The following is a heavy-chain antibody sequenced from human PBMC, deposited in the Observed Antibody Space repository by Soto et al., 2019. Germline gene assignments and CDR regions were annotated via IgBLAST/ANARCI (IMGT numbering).Heavy chain of an antibody. V-gene: IGHV3-11*05. CDR1: GFTFSDYY. CDR3: ARDLRGHAARRHFDL. Sequence: QVQLVESGGGLVKPGGSLRLSCAASGFTFSDYYMSWIREAPGKGLEWVSYISSSSSYTNYADSVKGRFTISRDNAKNSLYLQMNSLRAEDTAVYYCARDLRGHAARRHFDLWGRGTLVTVSS. D-gene: IGHD6-25*01. CDR2: ISSSSSYT. J-gene: IGHJ2*01.